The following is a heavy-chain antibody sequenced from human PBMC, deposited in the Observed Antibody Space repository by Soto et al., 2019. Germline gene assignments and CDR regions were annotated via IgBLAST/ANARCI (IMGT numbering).Heavy chain of an antibody. D-gene: IGHD2-21*02. CDR3: ARTWVVVTATDY. CDR2: INAGNGNT. CDR1: GYTFTSYA. J-gene: IGHJ4*02. Sequence: QVQLVQSGAEEKKPGASVKVSCKASGYTFTSYAMHWVRQAPGQRLEWMGWINAGNGNTEYAQKFQGRVTITTDTSASTAYMELSSLRSEDTAVYYCARTWVVVTATDYWGQGTLVTVSS. V-gene: IGHV1-3*05.